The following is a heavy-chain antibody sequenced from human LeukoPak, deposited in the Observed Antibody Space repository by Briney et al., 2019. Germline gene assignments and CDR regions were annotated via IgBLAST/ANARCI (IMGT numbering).Heavy chain of an antibody. Sequence: GESLRLSCAASGFTFISYSMNWVRQAPGKGLEWVSSISSSSSYIYYADSVKGRFTISRDNAKNSLYLQMNSLRAEDTAVYYCAKEANQGLLWFGETSRYYFDYWGQGTLVTVSS. V-gene: IGHV3-21*04. CDR1: GFTFISYS. CDR3: AKEANQGLLWFGETSRYYFDY. CDR2: ISSSSSYI. J-gene: IGHJ4*02. D-gene: IGHD3-10*01.